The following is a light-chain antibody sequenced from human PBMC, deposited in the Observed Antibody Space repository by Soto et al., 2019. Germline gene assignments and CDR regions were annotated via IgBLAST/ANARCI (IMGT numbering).Light chain of an antibody. Sequence: DIPMTQSPASLSASVCDRLTITCRASQGIRAYLNWYQQKPGKAPKVLIYAATDLQSGVPSRFNGSGSGTDFTLTITSLQPEDFATYYCQQSFRIPLPFGPGTRVDL. CDR2: AAT. J-gene: IGKJ3*01. CDR1: QGIRAY. CDR3: QQSFRIPLP. V-gene: IGKV1-39*01.